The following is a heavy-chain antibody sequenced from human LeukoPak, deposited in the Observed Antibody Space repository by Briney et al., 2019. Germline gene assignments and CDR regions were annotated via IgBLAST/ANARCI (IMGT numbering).Heavy chain of an antibody. V-gene: IGHV3-48*01. CDR3: ARDPHAYYYDSSEYFQH. CDR1: GFTFSSYS. Sequence: GGSLRLSCAASGFTFSSYSMNWVRQAPGKGLEWVSYISSSSSTIYYADSVKGRFTISRDNAKNSLYLQMNSLRAEDTAVYYCARDPHAYYYDSSEYFQHWSQGTLVTVSS. CDR2: ISSSSSTI. D-gene: IGHD3-22*01. J-gene: IGHJ1*01.